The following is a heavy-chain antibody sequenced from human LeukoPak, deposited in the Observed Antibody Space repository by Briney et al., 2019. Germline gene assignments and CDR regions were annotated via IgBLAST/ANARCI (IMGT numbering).Heavy chain of an antibody. J-gene: IGHJ4*02. Sequence: GASVKVSCKASGYTFTSYGISWVRQAPGQGLEWMGWISAYSGNTNYAQKLQGRVTMTTDTSTSTAYMELRSLRSDDTAVYYCVLLWFGEQGFDYWGQGTLVTVSS. CDR3: VLLWFGEQGFDY. CDR2: ISAYSGNT. V-gene: IGHV1-18*01. CDR1: GYTFTSYG. D-gene: IGHD3-10*01.